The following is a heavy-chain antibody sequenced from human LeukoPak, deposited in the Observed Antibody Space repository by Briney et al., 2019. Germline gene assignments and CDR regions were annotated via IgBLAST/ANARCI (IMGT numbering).Heavy chain of an antibody. CDR2: IYPGVSDT. CDR3: AKGDEEWLVRGGAFDN. V-gene: IGHV5-51*01. D-gene: IGHD6-19*01. J-gene: IGHJ3*02. CDR1: GYSFTSYW. Sequence: GESLKISCKGSGYSFTSYWIGWVRQMPGKGLEWMGIIYPGVSDTRYSPSFQGQVTISADKSISTAYLQWSSLKASDTAMYYCAKGDEEWLVRGGAFDNWGQGTMVTVSS.